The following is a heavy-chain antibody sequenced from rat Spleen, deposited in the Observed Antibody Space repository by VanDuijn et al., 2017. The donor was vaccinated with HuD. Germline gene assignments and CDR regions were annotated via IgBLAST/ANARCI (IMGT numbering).Heavy chain of an antibody. J-gene: IGHJ4*01. V-gene: IGHV5-29*01. CDR3: VRHLTYYYVMDA. CDR2: ISSDGGRN. CDR1: GFTFSDYG. Sequence: EVQLVESGGGLVQPGRSLKLSCAASGFTFSDYGMAWVRQAPTKGLEWVATISSDGGRNFYRDSVKGRFTISRDNAKSTLYLQMDSLRSEDTATYYCVRHLTYYYVMDAWGQGASVTVSS.